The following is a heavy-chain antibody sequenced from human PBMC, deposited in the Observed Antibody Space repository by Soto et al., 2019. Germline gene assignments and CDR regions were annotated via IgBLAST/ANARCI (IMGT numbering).Heavy chain of an antibody. CDR2: INAGNGNT. V-gene: IGHV1-3*01. D-gene: IGHD5-18*01. J-gene: IGHJ1*01. Sequence: ASVKVSCKASGYTFTSYVMHWVRQAPGQRLEWMGWINAGNGNTKYSQKFQGRVTITRDTSASTAYMELSSLRSEDTAVYYCARVSGYVDTALPLGAFPHRGQCTLVTGSA. CDR3: ARVSGYVDTALPLGAFPH. CDR1: GYTFTSYV.